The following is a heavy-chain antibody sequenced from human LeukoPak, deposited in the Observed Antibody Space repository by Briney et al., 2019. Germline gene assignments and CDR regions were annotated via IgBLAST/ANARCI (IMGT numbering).Heavy chain of an antibody. V-gene: IGHV1-18*01. Sequence: ASVKVSCKSSGYTFTIYGISWVRQAPGQGLEWMGWISAYNGNTNYAKKLQGRVTMTTDTSTSTAYMELRSLRSDDTAVYYCARDSSGTYGDYWGQGTLVTVSS. CDR1: GYTFTIYG. CDR2: ISAYNGNT. J-gene: IGHJ4*02. CDR3: ARDSSGTYGDY. D-gene: IGHD1-26*01.